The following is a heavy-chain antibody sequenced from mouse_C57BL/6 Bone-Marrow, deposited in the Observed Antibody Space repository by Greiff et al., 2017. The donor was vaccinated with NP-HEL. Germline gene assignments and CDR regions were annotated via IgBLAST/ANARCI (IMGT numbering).Heavy chain of an antibody. V-gene: IGHV5-16*01. Sequence: EVHLVESEGGLVQPGSSMKLSCTASGFTFSDYYMAWVRQVPEKGLEWVANINYDGSSTYYLDSLKSRFIISRDNAKNILYLQMSSLKSEDTATYYCARDGGGSSSDFDVWGTGTTVTVSS. J-gene: IGHJ1*03. D-gene: IGHD1-1*01. CDR3: ARDGGGSSSDFDV. CDR1: GFTFSDYY. CDR2: INYDGSST.